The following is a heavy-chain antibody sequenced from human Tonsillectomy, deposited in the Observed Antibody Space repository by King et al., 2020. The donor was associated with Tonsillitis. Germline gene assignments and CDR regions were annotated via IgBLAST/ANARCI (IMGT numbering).Heavy chain of an antibody. Sequence: VQLQESGPGLVKPSETLSLTCTVSGASMSSYYWSWIRPPAEKGLEWIGRIHTSGSTNYKTSLESRVTMSVDTSKNQFTLKLTAMTAAETAVYYCARDQPGGSTRFDYWGQGILVTVSS. D-gene: IGHD2-2*01. V-gene: IGHV4-4*07. CDR2: IHTSGST. CDR3: ARDQPGGSTRFDY. CDR1: GASMSSYY. J-gene: IGHJ4*02.